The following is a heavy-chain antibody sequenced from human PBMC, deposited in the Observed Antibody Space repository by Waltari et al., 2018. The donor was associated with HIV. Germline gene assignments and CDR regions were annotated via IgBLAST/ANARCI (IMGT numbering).Heavy chain of an antibody. CDR2: IIGSGDKT. CDR3: AKAPGVNGVNYFDY. D-gene: IGHD1-1*01. J-gene: IGHJ4*02. V-gene: IGHV3-23*01. Sequence: EVQLLECGGGLVKPGGSLRLSGAASGFHFSHCAMSWVRQAPGKGLECFSTIIGSGDKTYYSDSVKGRFTISRDNSKNTLFMQMNSLRADDTAVYYCAKAPGVNGVNYFDYWGQGSLVTVTA. CDR1: GFHFSHCA.